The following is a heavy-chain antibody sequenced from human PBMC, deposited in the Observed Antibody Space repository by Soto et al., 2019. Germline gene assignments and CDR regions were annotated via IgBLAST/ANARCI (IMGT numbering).Heavy chain of an antibody. CDR1: GGSISNYY. J-gene: IGHJ4*02. CDR2: IFSSGST. V-gene: IGHV4-59*08. D-gene: IGHD5-12*01. Sequence: SETLSLTCTVSGGSISNYYWSWIRQLPGKGLQWIGYIFSSGSTNYNRSLKSRVTISVDTSKNQFSLKLSSVTAADTAVYYCARSHIVPRLFMYPYDYWGQGTLVTVSS. CDR3: ARSHIVPRLFMYPYDY.